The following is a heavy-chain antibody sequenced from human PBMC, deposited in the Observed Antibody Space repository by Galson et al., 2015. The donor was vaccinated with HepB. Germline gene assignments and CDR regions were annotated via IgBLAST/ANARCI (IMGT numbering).Heavy chain of an antibody. V-gene: IGHV5-10-1*01. CDR2: IDPSDSYT. CDR3: ARRLRYSSSWQKYYYYGMDV. D-gene: IGHD6-13*01. CDR1: GYSFTSYW. J-gene: IGHJ6*02. Sequence: QSGAEVKKPGESLRISCKGSGYSFTSYWISWVRQMPGKGLEWMGRIDPSDSYTNYSPSFQGHVTISADKSISTVYLQWSSLKASDTAMYYCARRLRYSSSWQKYYYYGMDVWGQGTTVTVSS.